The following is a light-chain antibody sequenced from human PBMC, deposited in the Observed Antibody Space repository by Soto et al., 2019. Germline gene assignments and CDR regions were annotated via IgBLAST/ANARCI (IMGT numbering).Light chain of an antibody. V-gene: IGKV1-5*03. CDR1: QTLSSW. J-gene: IGKJ1*01. CDR3: QQYNSYPRT. CDR2: NAS. Sequence: DIEMTQSPATLSVSEGERVTITCRASQTLSSWLAWYQQKPGQAPKLLIYNASSIASGVPSRFSGSGSGTEFTLTISSLQPDDFATYYCQQYNSYPRTFGQGTKVDIK.